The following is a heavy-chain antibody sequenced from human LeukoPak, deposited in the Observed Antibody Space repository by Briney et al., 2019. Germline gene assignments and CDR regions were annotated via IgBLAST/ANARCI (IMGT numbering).Heavy chain of an antibody. Sequence: PGRSLRLSCAASGFTFSSYAMHWVRQAPGKGLEWVAVISYDGSNKYYADSVKGRFTISRDNSKNTLYLQMNSLRAEDTAVYYCARGRTLMAGTFWHAFDIWGQGTMVTVSS. CDR3: ARGRTLMAGTFWHAFDI. CDR1: GFTFSSYA. D-gene: IGHD6-19*01. V-gene: IGHV3-30-3*01. CDR2: ISYDGSNK. J-gene: IGHJ3*02.